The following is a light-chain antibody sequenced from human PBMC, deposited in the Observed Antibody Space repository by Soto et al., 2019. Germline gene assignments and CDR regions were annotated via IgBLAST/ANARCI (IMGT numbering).Light chain of an antibody. V-gene: IGKV1-39*01. CDR2: AAS. CDR3: QQSYSTPLT. J-gene: IGKJ4*01. CDR1: QSISSY. Sequence: DIPMTQSPSSLSASVGDRVTITCRASQSISSYLNWYQQKPGKASKLLIYAASSLQSGVPSRFSGSGSGTDFTLTISSLQPEDFATYYGQQSYSTPLTFGGGTKVEIK.